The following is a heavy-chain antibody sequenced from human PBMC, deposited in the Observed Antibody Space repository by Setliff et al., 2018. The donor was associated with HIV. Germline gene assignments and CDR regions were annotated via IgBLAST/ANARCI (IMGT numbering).Heavy chain of an antibody. J-gene: IGHJ4*02. CDR1: GFTFSSYA. D-gene: IGHD1-26*01. CDR2: ISYDGSNK. CDR3: ARGEWELQTKVDY. V-gene: IGHV3-30*01. Sequence: PGGSLRLSCAASGFTFSSYAMHWVRQAPGKGLEWVAVISYDGSNKYYADSVKGRFTISRDNSKNTLYLQMNNLRPEDTAMYYCARGEWELQTKVDYWGQGTLVTVSS.